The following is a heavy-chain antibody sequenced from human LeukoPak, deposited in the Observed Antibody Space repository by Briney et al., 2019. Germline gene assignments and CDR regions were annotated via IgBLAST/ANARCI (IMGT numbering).Heavy chain of an antibody. Sequence: LSETLSLTCTVSGGSISSSSYYWGWIRQPPGKGLEWIGSIYHSGSTYYNPSLKSRVTISVDRSKNQFSLKLSSVTAADTAVYYCAREGGSGSPDAFDIWGQGTMVTVSS. CDR3: AREGGSGSPDAFDI. D-gene: IGHD3-10*01. CDR1: GGSISSSSYY. J-gene: IGHJ3*02. V-gene: IGHV4-39*07. CDR2: IYHSGST.